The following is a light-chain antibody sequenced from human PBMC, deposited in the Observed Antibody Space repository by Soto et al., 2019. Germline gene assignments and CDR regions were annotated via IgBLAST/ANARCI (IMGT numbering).Light chain of an antibody. V-gene: IGLV1-40*01. Sequence: QSVLTQPPSVSGAPGQRVTISCTGSSSNIGPGYDVHWYQQLPGTATKLLIYGNSNRPSGVPDRFSGSKSGTSASLAITGLQAEDEADYYCQCYASSLSGHYVFGTGTKVTVL. CDR2: GNS. J-gene: IGLJ1*01. CDR3: QCYASSLSGHYV. CDR1: SSNIGPGYD.